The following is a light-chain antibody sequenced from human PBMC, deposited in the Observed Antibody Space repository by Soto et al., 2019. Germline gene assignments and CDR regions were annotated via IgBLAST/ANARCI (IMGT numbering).Light chain of an antibody. V-gene: IGLV1-47*01. CDR3: QSYDNSLSGSWV. Sequence: QSVLTQPPSASGTPGQRVTISCSGSTSNIAINDVYWYQQLPGAAPKVLFYRNDRRPSGVPDRFSASKSDTSASLAISGLRSDDEADYYCQSYDNSLSGSWVFGGGTKLTVL. CDR2: RND. J-gene: IGLJ3*02. CDR1: TSNIAIND.